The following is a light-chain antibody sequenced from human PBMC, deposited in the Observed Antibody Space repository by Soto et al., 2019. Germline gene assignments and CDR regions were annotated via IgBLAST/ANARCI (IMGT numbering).Light chain of an antibody. CDR1: QSVGSN. J-gene: IGKJ3*01. Sequence: EVVMTQSPATLSVSPGESATLSCRASQSVGSNLAWYQQTPGQAPRLLIYGSSTRATGISARLSGSGSGTDFTLTISSLQSEDFSVYYCQQYDNREFTFGPGTKVEI. V-gene: IGKV3-15*01. CDR3: QQYDNREFT. CDR2: GSS.